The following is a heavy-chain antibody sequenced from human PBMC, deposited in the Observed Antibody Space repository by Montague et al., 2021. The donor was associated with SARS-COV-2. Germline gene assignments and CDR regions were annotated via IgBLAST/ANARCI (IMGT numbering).Heavy chain of an antibody. CDR1: GFIFRHYA. D-gene: IGHD5-24*01. CDR3: AKDREMDYSADY. V-gene: IGHV3-23*01. Sequence: SLSLSCAASGFIFRHYAMSWVRQAPGKGLEWVSGISTSGDYTYYADSLKGRFTISRDNSRNTLYLQMNSLRAEDTAIYYCAKDREMDYSADYWGQGTLVTVSS. CDR2: ISTSGDYT. J-gene: IGHJ4*02.